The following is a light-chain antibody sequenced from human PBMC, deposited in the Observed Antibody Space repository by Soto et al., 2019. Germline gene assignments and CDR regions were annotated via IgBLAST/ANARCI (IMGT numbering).Light chain of an antibody. CDR1: QSVRSSS. Sequence: EIVLTQSPGTLSLSPGERASLFCRASQSVRSSSLAWYQQKRGQPPRLLISGASSRATGIPDRFSGSGSGTYFTLTISRLEPEDFAVYFCQQYGDSPDTDRWTFGQGTKVEIK. CDR2: GAS. V-gene: IGKV3-20*01. J-gene: IGKJ1*01. CDR3: QQYGDSPDTDRWT.